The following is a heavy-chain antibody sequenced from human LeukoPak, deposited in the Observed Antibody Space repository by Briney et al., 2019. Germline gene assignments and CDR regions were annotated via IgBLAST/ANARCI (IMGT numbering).Heavy chain of an antibody. D-gene: IGHD3-10*01. CDR1: GASISRYY. CDR3: ARDLSGSLYFDF. CDR2: LYISGST. J-gene: IGHJ4*02. V-gene: IGHV4-4*07. Sequence: SETLSLTCTVSGASISRYYYNWIRQTAGGGLEWVGRLYISGSTDYNPSLKSRVTISVDTSMNQFYLKMNSVTAADTAVYFCARDLSGSLYFDFWGPGVLVTVSS.